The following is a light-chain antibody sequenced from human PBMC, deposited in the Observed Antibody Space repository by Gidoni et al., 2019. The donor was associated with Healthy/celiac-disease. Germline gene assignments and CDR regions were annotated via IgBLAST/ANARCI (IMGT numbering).Light chain of an antibody. J-gene: IGKJ5*01. CDR3: QQYGSSPRIT. V-gene: IGKV3-20*01. CDR1: QSVSSSY. Sequence: EIVLTQSPRTLSLSPGERATLSCRASQSVSSSYLAWYQQKPGQAPRILIYGASSRATGIPDRFSGSGSGTDFTLTISRLEPEDFAVYYCQQYGSSPRITFGQXTRLEIK. CDR2: GAS.